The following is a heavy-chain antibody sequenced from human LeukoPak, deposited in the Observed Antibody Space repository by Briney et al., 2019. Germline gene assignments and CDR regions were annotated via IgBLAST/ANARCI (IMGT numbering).Heavy chain of an antibody. CDR2: IYYSGST. D-gene: IGHD6-13*01. J-gene: IGHJ6*03. Sequence: SETLSLTCTVSGGSISSSSYYWGWIRQPPGKGLEWIGSIYYSGSTYYNPSLKSRVTISVDTSKNQFSLKLSSVTAADTAVYYCARDRKQQLALTDYYYYYMDVWGKGTTVTISS. CDR1: GGSISSSSYY. V-gene: IGHV4-39*07. CDR3: ARDRKQQLALTDYYYYYMDV.